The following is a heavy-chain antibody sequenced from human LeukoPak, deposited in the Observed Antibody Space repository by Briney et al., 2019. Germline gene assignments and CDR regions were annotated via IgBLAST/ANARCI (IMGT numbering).Heavy chain of an antibody. V-gene: IGHV1-69*04. CDR3: ALISYCTTITCYYLDY. Sequence: ASVKVSCKASGGTFSSYAISWVRQAPGQGLEWMGRIIPILGIANYAQKFQGGVTITADKSTSTAYMELSSLRSDDTAVYYCALISYCTTITCYYLDYWGQGTLVTVSS. D-gene: IGHD2-8*01. CDR2: IIPILGIA. J-gene: IGHJ4*02. CDR1: GGTFSSYA.